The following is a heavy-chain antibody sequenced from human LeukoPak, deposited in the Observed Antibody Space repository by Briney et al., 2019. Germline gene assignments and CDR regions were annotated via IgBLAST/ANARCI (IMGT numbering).Heavy chain of an antibody. Sequence: GGSLRLSCEVSGFTFRIYWMSGVRQAPRKGPEWVANINQDGSEKYYVDSVKGRFTISRDNAENSLYLQLNSLRADDTAVYFCARAPDAGTTDYWGQGTLVTVSS. J-gene: IGHJ4*02. CDR1: GFTFRIYW. CDR2: INQDGSEK. D-gene: IGHD1-7*01. V-gene: IGHV3-7*01. CDR3: ARAPDAGTTDY.